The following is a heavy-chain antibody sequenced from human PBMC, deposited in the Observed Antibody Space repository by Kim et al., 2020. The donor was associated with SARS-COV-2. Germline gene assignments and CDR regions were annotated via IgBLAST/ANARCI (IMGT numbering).Heavy chain of an antibody. D-gene: IGHD3-10*01. CDR2: IIPIFGTA. J-gene: IGHJ5*02. Sequence: SVKVSCKASGGTFSSYAISWVRQAPGQELEWMGGIIPIFGTANYAQKFQGRVTITADESTSTAYMELSSLRSEDTAVYYCARGPGYLGLGSIDPWGQGTLVTVSS. CDR3: ARGPGYLGLGSIDP. V-gene: IGHV1-69*13. CDR1: GGTFSSYA.